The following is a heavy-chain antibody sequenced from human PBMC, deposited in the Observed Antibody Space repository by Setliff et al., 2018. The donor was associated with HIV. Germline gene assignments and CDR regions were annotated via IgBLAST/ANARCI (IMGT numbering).Heavy chain of an antibody. Sequence: PGGSLRLSCAASGFTVSRFYMSWVRQAPGKGLEWVSVIYSDGSSYYADSVRGRFTISRDNYKNTLYLQMNSLGPEDTAVYYCARDSPLSHFDYWGQGILVTVSS. J-gene: IGHJ4*02. CDR1: GFTVSRFY. V-gene: IGHV3-53*01. CDR2: IYSDGSS. CDR3: ARDSPLSHFDY.